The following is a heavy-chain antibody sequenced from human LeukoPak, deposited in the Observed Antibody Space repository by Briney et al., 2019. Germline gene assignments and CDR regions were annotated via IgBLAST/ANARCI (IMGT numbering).Heavy chain of an antibody. CDR2: INPNSGGT. CDR1: GYTFTGYY. D-gene: IGHD2-2*01. Sequence: GASVKVSCKASGYTFTGYYMHWVRQAPGQGLEWMGWINPNSGGTNYAQKFEGRVTMTRDTSISTAYMELSRLRSDDTAVYYCARDQYQLLWWFDPWGLGTLVTVSS. CDR3: ARDQYQLLWWFDP. V-gene: IGHV1-2*02. J-gene: IGHJ5*02.